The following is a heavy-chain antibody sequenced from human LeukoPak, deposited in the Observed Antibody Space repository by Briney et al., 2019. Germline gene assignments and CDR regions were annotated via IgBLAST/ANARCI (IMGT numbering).Heavy chain of an antibody. CDR1: GFTFSSYW. CDR3: ARGTSASGSGSYYSAVYYYGMGV. D-gene: IGHD3-10*01. J-gene: IGHJ6*02. Sequence: GGSLRLSCAASGFTFSSYWMHWVRQAPGKGLVWVSRINSDGSSTSYADSVKGRFTISRDNAKNTLYLQMNSLRAEDTAVYYCARGTSASGSGSYYSAVYYYGMGVWGQGTTVTVSS. V-gene: IGHV3-74*01. CDR2: INSDGSST.